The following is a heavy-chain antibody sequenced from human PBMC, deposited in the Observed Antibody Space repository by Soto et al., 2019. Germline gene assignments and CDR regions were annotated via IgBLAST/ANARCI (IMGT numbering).Heavy chain of an antibody. CDR1: GYTFTGYY. CDR2: INPNSGGT. Sequence: ASVKVSCKASGYTFTGYYMHWVRQAPGQGLEWMGWINPNSGGTNYAQKFQGWVNMTRDTSISTAYMELSRLISDDTAVYYCARDLTTGWFDPWGQGTLVTVS. V-gene: IGHV1-2*04. CDR3: ARDLTTGWFDP. J-gene: IGHJ5*02. D-gene: IGHD1-1*01.